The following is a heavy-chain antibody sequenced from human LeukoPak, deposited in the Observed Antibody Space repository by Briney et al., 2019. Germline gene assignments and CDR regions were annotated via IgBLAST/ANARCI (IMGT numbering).Heavy chain of an antibody. J-gene: IGHJ4*02. V-gene: IGHV1-2*06. CDR3: ARVGGDDYGDPYAYYFDY. CDR2: INPNSGGT. D-gene: IGHD4-17*01. CDR1: GYTFTGYY. Sequence: GASVKVSCKASGYTFTGYYIHWVLQAPGQGLEWMGRINPNSGGTNYAQKFQGRVTMTRDTSISTAYMELSSLRSDDTAVYYCARVGGDDYGDPYAYYFDYWGQGTLVTVSS.